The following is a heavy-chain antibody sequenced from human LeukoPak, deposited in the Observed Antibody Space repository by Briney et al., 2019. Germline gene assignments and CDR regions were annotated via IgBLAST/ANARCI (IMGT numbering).Heavy chain of an antibody. Sequence: SETLSLTCTVSGGSISSSSYYWGWIRQPPGKGLEWIGSIYYSGSTYYNPSLKSRVTISVDTSKNQFSPKLSSVTAADTAVYYCASQITGTTYGEFPFDYWGQGTLVTVSS. D-gene: IGHD1-7*01. CDR3: ASQITGTTYGEFPFDY. J-gene: IGHJ4*02. CDR1: GGSISSSSYY. V-gene: IGHV4-39*07. CDR2: IYYSGST.